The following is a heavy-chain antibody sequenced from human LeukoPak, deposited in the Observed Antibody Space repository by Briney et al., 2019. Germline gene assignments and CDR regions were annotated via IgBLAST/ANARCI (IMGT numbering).Heavy chain of an antibody. D-gene: IGHD3-22*01. Sequence: PSETLSLTCTVPGGSINSSSYYWSWIRQPPGKGLEWIGYIYYSGSTYYNPSLKSRVTISVDTSKNQFSLKLSSVTAADTAVYYCARAVVVAPTGAYYFDYWGQGTLVTVSS. CDR1: GGSINSSSYY. J-gene: IGHJ4*02. CDR3: ARAVVVAPTGAYYFDY. V-gene: IGHV4-30-4*01. CDR2: IYYSGST.